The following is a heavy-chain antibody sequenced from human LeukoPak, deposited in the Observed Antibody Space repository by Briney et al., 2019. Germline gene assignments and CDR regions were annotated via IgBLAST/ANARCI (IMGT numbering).Heavy chain of an antibody. CDR1: GFTFSYYS. D-gene: IGHD4-17*01. CDR2: ISDSSNI. J-gene: IGHJ4*02. CDR3: ARHDYGALFNF. V-gene: IGHV3-21*04. Sequence: GGSLRLSCAASGFTFSYYSMNWVRQAPGKGLEWVSYISDSSNIYYADSVKGRFTISRDNSKNTLYLQMNSLRAEDTAVYYCARHDYGALFNFWGQGTLVTVSS.